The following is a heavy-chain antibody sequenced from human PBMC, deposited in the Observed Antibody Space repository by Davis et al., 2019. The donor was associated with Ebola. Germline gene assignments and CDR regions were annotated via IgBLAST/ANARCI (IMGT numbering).Heavy chain of an antibody. CDR1: GYTFPDYG. CDR2: ISSSNGNT. V-gene: IGHV1-18*01. CDR3: AGGPRAISALDY. Sequence: ASVKVSCKASGYTFPDYGFSWVRQAPGQGLEWMGWISSSNGNTIYAQRLQGRVTMTTDTSTSTAYMELRSLRSDDTAVYFCAGGPRAISALDYWGQGTLVTVSS. J-gene: IGHJ4*02. D-gene: IGHD3-3*01.